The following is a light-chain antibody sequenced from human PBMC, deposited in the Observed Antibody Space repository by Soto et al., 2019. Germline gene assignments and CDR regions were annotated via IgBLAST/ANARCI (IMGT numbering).Light chain of an antibody. Sequence: VVMTQSPLSLPVTLGQPASISCRSSQSLVHNNVNTYLAWFQQRPGQSPRRLIYQVSNRDSGVPDRFSGSGSGTDFTLKISRVEAEDFGVYHCMQGTHGPHTFGQGTKLEIK. V-gene: IGKV2-30*02. CDR1: QSLVHNNVNTY. J-gene: IGKJ2*01. CDR3: MQGTHGPHT. CDR2: QVS.